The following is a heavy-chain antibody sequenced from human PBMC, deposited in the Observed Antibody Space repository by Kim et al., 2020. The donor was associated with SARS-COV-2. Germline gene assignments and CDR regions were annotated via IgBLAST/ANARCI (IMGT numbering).Heavy chain of an antibody. V-gene: IGHV3-21*01. J-gene: IGHJ4*02. Sequence: ADPGKGRFTITRDNAKNSLYLQMNSLRAEDTAVYYCARVSRIAVAGIVDYWGQGTLVTVSS. D-gene: IGHD6-19*01. CDR3: ARVSRIAVAGIVDY.